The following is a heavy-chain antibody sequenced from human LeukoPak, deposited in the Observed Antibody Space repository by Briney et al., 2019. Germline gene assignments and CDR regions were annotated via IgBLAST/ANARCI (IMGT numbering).Heavy chain of an antibody. CDR2: ISAYNGNT. D-gene: IGHD6-13*01. Sequence: ASVKVSCKASGYTFTSYGISWVRQAPGQGLEWMGWISAYNGNTNYAQKLQGRVTMTTDTSTSTAYMELRSLRSDGTAVYYCARAYSSSWYGDYFDYWGQGTLVTVSS. CDR3: ARAYSSSWYGDYFDY. J-gene: IGHJ4*02. V-gene: IGHV1-18*01. CDR1: GYTFTSYG.